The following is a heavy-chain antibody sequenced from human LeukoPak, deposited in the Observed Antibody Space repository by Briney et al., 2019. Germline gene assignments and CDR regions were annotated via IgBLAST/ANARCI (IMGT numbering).Heavy chain of an antibody. Sequence: GGSLRLSCAASGFTFTSYGISWVRQAPGQGLEWMGWISAYNGNTNYAQKLQGRVTMTTDTSTSTAYMELRSLRSDDTAVYYCAREGRRYSYGIDYWGQGTLVTVSS. D-gene: IGHD5-18*01. CDR3: AREGRRYSYGIDY. V-gene: IGHV1-18*01. CDR1: GFTFTSYG. CDR2: ISAYNGNT. J-gene: IGHJ4*02.